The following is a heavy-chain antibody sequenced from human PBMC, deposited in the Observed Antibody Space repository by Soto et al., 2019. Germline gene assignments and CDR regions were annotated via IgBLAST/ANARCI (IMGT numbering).Heavy chain of an antibody. CDR3: ARGDRITVASHPFPYFDY. J-gene: IGHJ4*02. D-gene: IGHD3-10*01. CDR2: ISGSGGST. CDR1: GFTFSSYA. V-gene: IGHV3-23*01. Sequence: GSLRLSCAASGFTFSSYAMSWVRQAPGEGLEWVSAISGSGGSTYYADSVKGRFTISRDNSKNTLYLQMNSLRAEDTAVYYCARGDRITVASHPFPYFDYWGQGILVTVSS.